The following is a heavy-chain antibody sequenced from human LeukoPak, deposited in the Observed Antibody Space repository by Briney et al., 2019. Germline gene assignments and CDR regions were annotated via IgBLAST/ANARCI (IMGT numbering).Heavy chain of an antibody. CDR1: GFTFSSYW. J-gene: IGHJ6*02. Sequence: PGGSLRLSCAASGFTFSSYWMHWVRQAPGKGLVWVSRINSDGSSTSYADSVKGRFTISRDNAKNTLYLQMNSLRAEDTAVYYCARVDGCISTSCYAGYGMDVWGQGTTVTVSS. CDR2: INSDGSST. V-gene: IGHV3-74*01. CDR3: ARVDGCISTSCYAGYGMDV. D-gene: IGHD2-2*01.